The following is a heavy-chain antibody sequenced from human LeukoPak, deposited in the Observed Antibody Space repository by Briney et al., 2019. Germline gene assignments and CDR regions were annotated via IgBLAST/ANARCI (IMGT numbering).Heavy chain of an antibody. V-gene: IGHV4-39*01. D-gene: IGHD4-17*01. Sequence: SETLSLTCTVSGGSISSSSYYWGWLRQPPGKGLEWIGSIYYSGRTYYNPSLKSRVTISVHTSKNQFSLTVNSVTAADTAVYYCARQGDYWGAFDHWGQGTLVTVSS. CDR2: IYYSGRT. CDR1: GGSISSSSYY. J-gene: IGHJ4*02. CDR3: ARQGDYWGAFDH.